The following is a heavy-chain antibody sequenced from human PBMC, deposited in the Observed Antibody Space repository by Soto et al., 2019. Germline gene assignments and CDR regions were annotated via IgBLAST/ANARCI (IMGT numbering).Heavy chain of an antibody. CDR2: ISWNSGSI. CDR1: GFPFDDYA. V-gene: IGHV3-9*01. Sequence: PGGSLRLSCAASGFPFDDYAMHWVRQAPGKGLEWASGISWNSGSIGYADSVKGRFTISRDNAKNSLYLQMNSLRAEDTALYYCAKDIMRFGELFDYWGQGTLVTVSS. J-gene: IGHJ4*02. D-gene: IGHD3-10*01. CDR3: AKDIMRFGELFDY.